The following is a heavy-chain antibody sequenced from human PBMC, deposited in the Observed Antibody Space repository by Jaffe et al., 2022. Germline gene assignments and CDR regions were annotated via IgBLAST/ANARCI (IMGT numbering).Heavy chain of an antibody. CDR3: ARVPASDYGDLRPISHYYMDV. D-gene: IGHD4-17*01. CDR2: INPNSGGT. J-gene: IGHJ6*03. V-gene: IGHV1-2*06. CDR1: GYTFTGYY. Sequence: QVQLVQSGAEVKKPGASVKVSCKASGYTFTGYYMHWVRQAPGQGLEWMGRINPNSGGTNYAQKFQGRVTMTRDTSISTAYMELSRLRSDDTAVYYCARVPASDYGDLRPISHYYMDVWGKGTTVTVSS.